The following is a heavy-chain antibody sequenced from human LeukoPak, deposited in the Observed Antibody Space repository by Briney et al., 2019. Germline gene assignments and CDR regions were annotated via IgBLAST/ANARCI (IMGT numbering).Heavy chain of an antibody. J-gene: IGHJ4*02. D-gene: IGHD3-9*01. Sequence: ASVKVSCKASGYTFTSYGISWVRQAPGQGLEWMGWINPNSGGTNYAQKFQGRVTMTRDTSISTAYMELSRLRSDDTAVYYCARDDILTGEFDYWGQGTLVTVSS. CDR2: INPNSGGT. V-gene: IGHV1-2*02. CDR3: ARDDILTGEFDY. CDR1: GYTFTSYG.